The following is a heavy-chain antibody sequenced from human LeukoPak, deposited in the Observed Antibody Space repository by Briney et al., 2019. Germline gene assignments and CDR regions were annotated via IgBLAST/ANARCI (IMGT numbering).Heavy chain of an antibody. D-gene: IGHD3-10*01. CDR3: ARVRGGAVPDY. V-gene: IGHV3-33*01. Sequence: GGSLRLSCAASGFTFSSYGMHWVRQAPGKGLEWVAVIWYDGSNKYYADSVKGRFTISRDNSKNTLYLQMNSLRAEDAAVYYCARVRGGAVPDYWGQGTLVTVSS. J-gene: IGHJ4*02. CDR1: GFTFSSYG. CDR2: IWYDGSNK.